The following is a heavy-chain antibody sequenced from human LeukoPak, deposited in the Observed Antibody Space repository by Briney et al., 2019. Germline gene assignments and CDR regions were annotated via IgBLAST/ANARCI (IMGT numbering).Heavy chain of an antibody. V-gene: IGHV3-21*04. CDR3: AKDDTDGSPDYFDN. D-gene: IGHD2-2*02. J-gene: IGHJ4*02. CDR1: GFTFSSYS. Sequence: PGGSLRLSCAASGFTFSSYSMNWVRQAPGKGLEWVSSISSSSSYIYYADSVKGRFTISRDNPKNTLYLQMNSLRAEDTAVYHCAKDDTDGSPDYFDNLGQGTLVTVSS. CDR2: ISSSSSYI.